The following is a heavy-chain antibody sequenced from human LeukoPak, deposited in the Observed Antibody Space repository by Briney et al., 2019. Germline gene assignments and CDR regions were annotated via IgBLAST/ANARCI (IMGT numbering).Heavy chain of an antibody. CDR3: ARVDSTGYYRGRGPIDY. D-gene: IGHD3-22*01. CDR2: INPNSGGT. Sequence: LGASVKVSCKASGYTFSGYYIHWVRQAPGQGLEWMGWINPNSGGTNYAQRFQGRVTMTRDTSISTAYMDLSRLRPDDTVVYYCARVDSTGYYRGRGPIDYWGQGTLVTVSS. CDR1: GYTFSGYY. J-gene: IGHJ4*02. V-gene: IGHV1-2*03.